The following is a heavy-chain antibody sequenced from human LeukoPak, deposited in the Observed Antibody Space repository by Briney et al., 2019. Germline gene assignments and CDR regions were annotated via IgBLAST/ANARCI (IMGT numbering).Heavy chain of an antibody. CDR1: GFTFSSYD. V-gene: IGHV3-13*01. J-gene: IGHJ4*02. CDR3: ARDDYGGRGEFDY. CDR2: IGTAGDT. Sequence: GGSLRLSCAASGFTFSSYDMHWVRQATAKGLKWVSPIGTAGDTHYPGSVKGRFTISRENVKNSLYLQMNSLRAGDTAVYDCARDDYGGRGEFDYWGQGTLVTVSS. D-gene: IGHD4-23*01.